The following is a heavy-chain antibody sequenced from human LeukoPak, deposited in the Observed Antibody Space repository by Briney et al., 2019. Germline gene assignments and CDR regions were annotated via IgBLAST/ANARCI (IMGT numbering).Heavy chain of an antibody. Sequence: GGSLRLSCAASGFTFSSYSMNWVRQAPGKGLEWVSSISSSSSYIYYADPVKGRFTISRDNAKNSLYLQMNSLRAEDTAVYYCARAPGVYDAFDIWGQGTMVTVSS. CDR3: ARAPGVYDAFDI. J-gene: IGHJ3*02. D-gene: IGHD6-13*01. CDR1: GFTFSSYS. CDR2: ISSSSSYI. V-gene: IGHV3-21*01.